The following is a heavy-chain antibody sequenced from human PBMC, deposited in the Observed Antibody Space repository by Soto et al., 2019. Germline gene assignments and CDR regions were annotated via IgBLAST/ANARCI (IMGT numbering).Heavy chain of an antibody. J-gene: IGHJ4*02. V-gene: IGHV3-23*01. CDR3: ALASLTAISIAARSFYFDC. CDR1: GFTFSSYA. CDR2: ISGSGGST. D-gene: IGHD6-13*01. Sequence: EVQLLESGGGLVQPGGSLRLSCAASGFTFSSYAMSWVRQAPGKGLEWVSAISGSGGSTYYADSVKGRFTSSRDNTKNGLYLQMNSQRHGDTAVYYCALASLTAISIAARSFYFDCWGQGALVTVSS.